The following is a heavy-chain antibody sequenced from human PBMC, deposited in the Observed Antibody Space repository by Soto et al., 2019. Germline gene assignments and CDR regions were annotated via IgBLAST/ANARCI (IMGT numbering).Heavy chain of an antibody. V-gene: IGHV1-8*01. J-gene: IGHJ6*02. CDR2: MNPNSGNT. CDR3: AKAADGSGIYYIVYDYGMDV. D-gene: IGHD3-10*01. CDR1: GYTFTSYD. Sequence: ASVKVSCKASGYTFTSYDINWVRQATGQGLEWMGWMNPNSGNTGYAQKFQGRVTMTRNTSISTAYMELSSLRSEDTAVYYCAKAADGSGIYYIVYDYGMDVWGQGTTVTVSS.